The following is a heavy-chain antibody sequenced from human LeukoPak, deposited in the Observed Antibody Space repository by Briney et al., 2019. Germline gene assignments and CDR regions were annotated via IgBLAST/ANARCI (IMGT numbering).Heavy chain of an antibody. Sequence: GGSLRLSCAASGFNFAIYSMSWVRQAPGTALECVASMGSSGNHIYYADSVKSRFAISRDNAQNSLYLQLNSLGAEDTAVYFGAKTAGYCTTNCRGMGNRFESWGQGALVAVSS. CDR3: AKTAGYCTTNCRGMGNRFES. D-gene: IGHD2-8*01. CDR2: MGSSGNHI. V-gene: IGHV3-21*06. J-gene: IGHJ5*01. CDR1: GFNFAIYS.